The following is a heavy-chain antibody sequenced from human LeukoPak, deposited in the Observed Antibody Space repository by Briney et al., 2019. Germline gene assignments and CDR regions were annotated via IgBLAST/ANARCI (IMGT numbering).Heavy chain of an antibody. CDR3: LRGDRRDY. V-gene: IGHV3-48*03. J-gene: IGHJ4*02. CDR1: GFPFSSYE. Sequence: QPGGSLRLSCAASGFPFSSYEMNWVRQAPGKGLEWVSYISSSGNAIYYADSVKGRFIISRDNAKDSLYLQMNSLRVEDTAVYYCLRGDRRDYWGQGTLVTVSS. CDR2: ISSSGNAI.